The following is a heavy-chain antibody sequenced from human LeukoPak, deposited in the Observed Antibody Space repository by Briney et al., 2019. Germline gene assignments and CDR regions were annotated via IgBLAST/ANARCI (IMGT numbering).Heavy chain of an antibody. Sequence: GGSLRLSCVVSGFTVSSNYMNWVRQAPGKGLEWVANIKQDGSEKYYVDSVKGRFTISRDNANNSLYLQMNSLRAEDTAVYYCARDEATMVRGHDYWGQGTLVTVSS. CDR1: GFTVSSNY. CDR3: ARDEATMVRGHDY. D-gene: IGHD3-10*01. J-gene: IGHJ4*02. V-gene: IGHV3-7*01. CDR2: IKQDGSEK.